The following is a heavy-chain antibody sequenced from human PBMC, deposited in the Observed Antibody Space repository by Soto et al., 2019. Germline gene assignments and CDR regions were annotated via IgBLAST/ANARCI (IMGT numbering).Heavy chain of an antibody. CDR3: ARGGRVDIVTKHWCYFDY. CDR1: GGTFSSYT. J-gene: IGHJ4*02. Sequence: SVKVSCKASGGTFSSYTITWVRQAPGQGLEWMGRIIPFLGIANYAQKFQGRVTITADKSTSTAYMELSSLRSEDTAVYYCARGGRVDIVTKHWCYFDYWGQGTLVTVS. D-gene: IGHD5-12*01. V-gene: IGHV1-69*02. CDR2: IIPFLGIA.